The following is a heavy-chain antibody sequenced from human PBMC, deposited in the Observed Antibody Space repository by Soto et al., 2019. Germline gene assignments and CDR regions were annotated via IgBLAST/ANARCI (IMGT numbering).Heavy chain of an antibody. CDR3: PSPNHISSSWY. CDR2: ISSSGGTI. CDR1: DYY. V-gene: IGHV3-11*01. J-gene: IGHJ2*01. D-gene: IGHD3-3*02. Sequence: DYYMTYVVLGLKKKLEWLSYISSSGGTIYYADSVKGRFTSSRANAKNSLFLQMNSLGAEDTAVYYRPSPNHISSSWY.